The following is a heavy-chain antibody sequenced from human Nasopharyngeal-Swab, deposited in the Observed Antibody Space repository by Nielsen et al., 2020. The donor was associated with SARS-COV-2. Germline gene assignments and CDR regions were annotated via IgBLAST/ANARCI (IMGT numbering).Heavy chain of an antibody. D-gene: IGHD1-14*01. J-gene: IGHJ4*02. Sequence: ASVKVSCKASGYTFTSYGLSWVRQAPGQGLEWMGWISAYNGNTNYAQKLQGRVTMTTDTSTSTAYMELRSLRSDDTAVYYCALATITGVFDYWGQGTLVTVSS. CDR1: GYTFTSYG. CDR3: ALATITGVFDY. CDR2: ISAYNGNT. V-gene: IGHV1-18*04.